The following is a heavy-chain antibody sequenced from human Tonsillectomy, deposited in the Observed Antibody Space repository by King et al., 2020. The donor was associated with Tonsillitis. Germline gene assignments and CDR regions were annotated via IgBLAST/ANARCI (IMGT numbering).Heavy chain of an antibody. CDR1: GYSFTNYW. V-gene: IGHV5-51*01. CDR3: ARLYGGYCGGTRCYRYFDY. CDR2: IYPVDSDT. J-gene: IGHJ4*02. D-gene: IGHD2-2*01. Sequence: VQLVESGAEVKKPGESLKISCKGSGYSFTNYWIGWVRQMPGKGLEWMGIIYPVDSDTTYSPSFQGHVTISADKSISTASLQWNSLKASGTAMYYCARLYGGYCGGTRCYRYFDYWGQGTLVTVSS.